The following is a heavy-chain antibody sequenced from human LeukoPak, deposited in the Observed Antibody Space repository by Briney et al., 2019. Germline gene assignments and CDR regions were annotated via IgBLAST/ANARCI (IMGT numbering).Heavy chain of an antibody. J-gene: IGHJ4*02. CDR3: ARRGEYDILTGYYVGTLDY. Sequence: SETLSLTCTVSGVSISGYYWSWIRQPPGKGLEWIGEINHSGSTNYNPSLKSRVTISVDTSKNQFSLKLSSVTAADTAVYYCARRGEYDILTGYYVGTLDYWGQGTLVTVSS. V-gene: IGHV4-34*01. CDR2: INHSGST. CDR1: GVSISGYY. D-gene: IGHD3-9*01.